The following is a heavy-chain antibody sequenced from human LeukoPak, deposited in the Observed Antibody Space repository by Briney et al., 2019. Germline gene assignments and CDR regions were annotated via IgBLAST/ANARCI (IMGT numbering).Heavy chain of an antibody. D-gene: IGHD6-13*01. CDR2: IYSSGST. J-gene: IGHJ5*02. CDR1: GGSISRYF. CDR3: ARDSSSWNGWFDP. Sequence: SETLSLTCTVSGGSISRYFWSWLRQPPGKGLEWIGYIYSSGSTNYNPSLKSRVTISVDTSKNQFSLKLSSVTAADSAVYYCARDSSSWNGWFDPWGQGTLVTVSS. V-gene: IGHV4-4*09.